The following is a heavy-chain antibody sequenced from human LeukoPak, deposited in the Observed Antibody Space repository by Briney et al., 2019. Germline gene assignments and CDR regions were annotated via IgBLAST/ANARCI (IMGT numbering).Heavy chain of an antibody. J-gene: IGHJ4*02. CDR3: ARGLAAAGTFDY. CDR1: GGSISSYY. D-gene: IGHD6-13*01. CDR2: IYYSGST. V-gene: IGHV4-59*12. Sequence: KSSETLSLTCTVSGGSISSYYWNWIRQPPGKGLEWIGYIYYSGSTNYNPSLKSRVTISVDTSKNQFSLKLSSVTAADTAVYYCARGLAAAGTFDYWGQGTLVTVSS.